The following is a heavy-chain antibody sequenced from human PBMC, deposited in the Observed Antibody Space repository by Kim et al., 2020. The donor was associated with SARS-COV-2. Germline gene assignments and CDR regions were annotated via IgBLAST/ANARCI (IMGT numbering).Heavy chain of an antibody. J-gene: IGHJ1*01. D-gene: IGHD3-3*01. V-gene: IGHV3-74*01. Sequence: GGSLRLSCAASGFTFSSYWMHWVRQAPGKGLEWVSRINSDGSSTSYADSVKGRFTISRDNAKNTLYLQMNSLRAEETAVYYCARDSGATDYDFWSGYYKTNAEYFQHWGQGTLVTVSS. CDR2: INSDGSST. CDR3: ARDSGATDYDFWSGYYKTNAEYFQH. CDR1: GFTFSSYW.